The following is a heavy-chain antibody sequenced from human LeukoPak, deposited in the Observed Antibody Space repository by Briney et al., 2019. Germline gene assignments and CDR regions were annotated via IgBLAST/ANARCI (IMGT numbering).Heavy chain of an antibody. J-gene: IGHJ4*02. CDR3: ARGPEMTFYYFDS. CDR2: ISSTSGYM. CDR1: GFTFSPYT. V-gene: IGHV3-21*01. Sequence: PGGSLRPSCAASGFTFSPYTMNWVRQAPGKGLEWVSSISSTSGYMYYADSVKGRFTISRDNAENSLYLQMNSLRAEDTAVYYCARGPEMTFYYFDSWGQGTLVTVSS. D-gene: IGHD2/OR15-2a*01.